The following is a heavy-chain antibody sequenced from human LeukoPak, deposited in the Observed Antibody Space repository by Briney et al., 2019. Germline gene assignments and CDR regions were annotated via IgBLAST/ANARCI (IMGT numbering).Heavy chain of an antibody. D-gene: IGHD6-25*01. CDR1: GGSFSGYY. J-gene: IGHJ4*02. Sequence: SETLSLTCAVYGGSFSGYYWSWIRQPPGKGLEWIGEINHSGSTSYNPSLKSRVTISVDTSKNQFSLKLSSVTAADTAVYYCARVGRLRRYFDYWGQGTLVTVSS. V-gene: IGHV4-34*01. CDR2: INHSGST. CDR3: ARVGRLRRYFDY.